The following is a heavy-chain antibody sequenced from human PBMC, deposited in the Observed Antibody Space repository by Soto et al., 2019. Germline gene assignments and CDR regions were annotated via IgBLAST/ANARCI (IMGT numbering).Heavy chain of an antibody. CDR2: ISSSSSTI. Sequence: GGSLRLSCAASGFTFSSYSMNWVRQAPGKGLEWVSYISSSSSTIYYADSVKGRFTISRDNAKNSLYLQMNSLRAEDTAVYYCARDYSGWYKSFDYWGQGTLVTVSS. D-gene: IGHD6-19*01. J-gene: IGHJ4*02. V-gene: IGHV3-48*01. CDR1: GFTFSSYS. CDR3: ARDYSGWYKSFDY.